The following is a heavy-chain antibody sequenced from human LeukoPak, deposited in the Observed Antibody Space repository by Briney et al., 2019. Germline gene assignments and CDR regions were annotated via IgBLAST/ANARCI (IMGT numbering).Heavy chain of an antibody. J-gene: IGHJ4*02. V-gene: IGHV4-34*01. CDR3: ARGSMPGASSSWQTRPFDY. CDR2: INHSGST. CDR1: GGSFSGYY. D-gene: IGHD6-13*01. Sequence: SETLSLTCAVYGGSFSGYYWSWIRQPPGKGLEWIGEINHSGSTNYNPSLKSRVTISVDTSKNQFSLKLSSVTAADTAVYYCARGSMPGASSSWQTRPFDYWGQGTLVTVSS.